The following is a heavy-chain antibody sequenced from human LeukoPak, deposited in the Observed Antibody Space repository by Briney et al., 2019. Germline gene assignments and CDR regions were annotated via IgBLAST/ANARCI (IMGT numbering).Heavy chain of an antibody. D-gene: IGHD2-15*01. CDR3: ATARGYCSGGSCFYYFDY. J-gene: IGHJ4*02. CDR2: FDPEDGET. CDR1: GYTLTELS. Sequence: EASVKVSFKVSGYTLTELSMHWVRQAPGKGLEWMGGFDPEDGETIYAQKFQGRVTMTEDTSTDTAYMELSSLRSEDTAVYYCATARGYCSGGSCFYYFDYWGQGTLVTVSS. V-gene: IGHV1-24*01.